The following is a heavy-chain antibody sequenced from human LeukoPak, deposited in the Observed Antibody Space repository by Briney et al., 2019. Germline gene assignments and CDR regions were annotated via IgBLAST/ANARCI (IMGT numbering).Heavy chain of an antibody. V-gene: IGHV1-69*04. CDR2: IIPILGIA. Sequence: SVKVSCTASGGTFSSYAISWVRQAPGQGLEWMGRIIPILGIANYAQKFQGRVTITADKSTSTAYMELSSLRSEDTAVYYCARDSSSTPGYFDYWGQGTLVTVSS. CDR3: ARDSSSTPGYFDY. J-gene: IGHJ4*02. D-gene: IGHD6-6*01. CDR1: GGTFSSYA.